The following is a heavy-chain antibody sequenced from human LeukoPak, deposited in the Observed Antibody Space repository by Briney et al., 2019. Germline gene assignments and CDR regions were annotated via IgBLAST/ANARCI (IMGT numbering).Heavy chain of an antibody. CDR1: GYTFTSYA. Sequence: ASVKVSCKASGYTFTSYAISWVRQAPGQGLEWMGGIIPIFGTANYAQKFQGRVTITADESTSTAYMELSSLRSEDTAVYYCARASDYNILTGFDYWGQGTLVTVSS. CDR2: IIPIFGTA. J-gene: IGHJ4*02. D-gene: IGHD3-9*01. V-gene: IGHV1-69*13. CDR3: ARASDYNILTGFDY.